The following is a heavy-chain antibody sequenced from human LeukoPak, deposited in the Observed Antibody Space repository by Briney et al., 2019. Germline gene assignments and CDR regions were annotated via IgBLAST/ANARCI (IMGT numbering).Heavy chain of an antibody. CDR3: ARLTGDYYFDY. Sequence: SVKVCCTASAGSFSIYTISRVRLGPGQGLEWMGSIIPILGIANYAQKFQGRVTITADKSTSTAYMELSSLRSEDTAVYYWARLTGDYYFDYWGQGTLVTVPS. V-gene: IGHV1-69*02. D-gene: IGHD4-17*01. CDR1: AGSFSIYT. CDR2: IIPILGIA. J-gene: IGHJ4*01.